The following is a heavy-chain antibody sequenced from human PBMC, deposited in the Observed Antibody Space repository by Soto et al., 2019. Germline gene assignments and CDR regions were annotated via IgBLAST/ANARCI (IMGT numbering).Heavy chain of an antibody. CDR2: ISSSGSTI. J-gene: IGHJ2*01. Sequence: LRLSCAASGFTFSSYEMNWVRQAPGKGLEWVSYISSSGSTIYYADSVKGRFTISRDNAKNSLYLQMNSLRAEDTAVYYCARDRTYYYDCSGYTFGSNWYFDLWGRGTLVTVSS. D-gene: IGHD3-22*01. V-gene: IGHV3-48*03. CDR3: ARDRTYYYDCSGYTFGSNWYFDL. CDR1: GFTFSSYE.